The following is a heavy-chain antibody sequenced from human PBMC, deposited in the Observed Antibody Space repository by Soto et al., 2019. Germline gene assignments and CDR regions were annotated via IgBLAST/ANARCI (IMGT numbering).Heavy chain of an antibody. J-gene: IGHJ4*02. CDR1: GFTFSSYG. V-gene: IGHV3-33*01. Sequence: QVQLVESGGGVVQPGRSLRLSCAASGFTFSSYGMHWVRQAPGKGLERVAVIWYDGSNKYYADSVKGRFTISRDNSKNTLYMQMNSLRAEDTAVYYCARDDEDCISTSCPPDYWGQGTLVTVSS. CDR2: IWYDGSNK. D-gene: IGHD2-2*01. CDR3: ARDDEDCISTSCPPDY.